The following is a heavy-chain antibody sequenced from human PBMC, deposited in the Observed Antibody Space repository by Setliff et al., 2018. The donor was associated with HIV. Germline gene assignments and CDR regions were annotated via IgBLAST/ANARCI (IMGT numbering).Heavy chain of an antibody. D-gene: IGHD3-3*01. CDR2: IYSDGST. J-gene: IGHJ6*03. CDR1: GFTVSSHY. Sequence: GSLRLSCAASGFTVSSHYMSWVRQAPGKGLEWVSTIYSDGSTYHADSVKGRFTISRDNYKNTLYLQVNTLRAEDTAVYYCARVGPFYNFWSGQAPYYYFYMDVWGKGTTVTVSS. V-gene: IGHV3-66*02. CDR3: ARVGPFYNFWSGQAPYYYFYMDV.